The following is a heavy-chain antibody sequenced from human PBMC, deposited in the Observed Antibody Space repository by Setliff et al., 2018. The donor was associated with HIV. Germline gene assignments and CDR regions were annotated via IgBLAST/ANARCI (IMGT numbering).Heavy chain of an antibody. CDR3: ARVRAAAGTSISRVAEYFQH. J-gene: IGHJ1*01. CDR2: IYYSGST. D-gene: IGHD6-13*01. CDR1: GGSISSGGYY. V-gene: IGHV4-31*03. Sequence: KPSETLSLTCTVSGGSISSGGYYWSWIRQHPGKGLEWIGYIYYSGSTYYNPSLKSRVTISVDTSKNQFSLKLSSVTAADTAVYYCARVRAAAGTSISRVAEYFQHWGQGTLVTVSS.